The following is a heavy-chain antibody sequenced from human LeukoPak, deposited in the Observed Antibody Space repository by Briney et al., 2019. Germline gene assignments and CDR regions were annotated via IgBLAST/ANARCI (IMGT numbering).Heavy chain of an antibody. CDR1: GGSISSYY. Sequence: PSETLSLTCSVSGGSISSYYWSWVRQPPGKGLEWIGEIYHSGSTNYNASLKSRVTISVDTSKNQFSLKLSSVTAADTAVYYCARDNDSYAFDIWGQGTMVTVSS. D-gene: IGHD3-22*01. CDR2: IYHSGST. CDR3: ARDNDSYAFDI. J-gene: IGHJ3*02. V-gene: IGHV4-59*12.